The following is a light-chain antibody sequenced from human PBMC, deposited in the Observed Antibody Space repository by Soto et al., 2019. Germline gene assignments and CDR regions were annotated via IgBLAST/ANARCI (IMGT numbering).Light chain of an antibody. CDR2: DVS. Sequence: QSALTQPASVSGSPGQSITISCTGTSSDVGSYNLVSWYQQHPGNAPKLMIYDVSKRPSGVSNRFSGSKSGNTASLTISGLQAEDEADYYCCSYAGSSTFVVFGGGTKLTVL. CDR1: SSDVGSYNL. J-gene: IGLJ2*01. CDR3: CSYAGSSTFVV. V-gene: IGLV2-23*02.